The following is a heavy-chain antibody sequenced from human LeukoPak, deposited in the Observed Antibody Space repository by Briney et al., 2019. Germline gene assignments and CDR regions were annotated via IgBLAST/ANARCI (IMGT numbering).Heavy chain of an antibody. D-gene: IGHD4-17*01. Sequence: ASVKVSCKASGYTFTGYYMHWVRQAPGQGLGWMGRINPNSGGTNYAQKFQGRVTMTRDTSISTAYMELSRLRSDDTAVYYCARSLPYYGSDAFDIWGQGTMVTVSS. CDR2: INPNSGGT. V-gene: IGHV1-2*06. J-gene: IGHJ3*02. CDR3: ARSLPYYGSDAFDI. CDR1: GYTFTGYY.